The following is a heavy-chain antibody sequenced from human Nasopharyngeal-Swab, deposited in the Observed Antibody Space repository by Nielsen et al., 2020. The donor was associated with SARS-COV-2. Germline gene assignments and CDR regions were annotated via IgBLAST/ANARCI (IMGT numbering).Heavy chain of an antibody. Sequence: GGSLRLSCDASGFIFSSYTMNWVRRAPGKGLEWVSSISRSSSDIYYRDSLKGRFTVSRGNTKKSLYLQMDSLRAEDTAVYYCARDGYCGGDCYGAFDIWGQGTMVTVSS. CDR3: ARDGYCGGDCYGAFDI. V-gene: IGHV3-21*01. J-gene: IGHJ3*02. CDR1: GFIFSSYT. D-gene: IGHD2-21*02. CDR2: ISRSSSDI.